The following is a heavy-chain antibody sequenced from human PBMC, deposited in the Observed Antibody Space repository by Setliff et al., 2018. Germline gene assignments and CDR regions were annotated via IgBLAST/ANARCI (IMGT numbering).Heavy chain of an antibody. V-gene: IGHV3-7*01. J-gene: IGHJ5*02. Sequence: GGSLRLSCAASGFTFSSYWMNWVRQAPGKGLEWVANIKQDGSVKNYVDSVKGRFSISXXXTKNSLXXXXXSLRAEDTAVYYCARDPFGNPVFDPWGQGTLVTVSS. CDR1: GFTFSSYW. CDR3: ARDPFGNPVFDP. D-gene: IGHD3-10*01. CDR2: IKQDGSVK.